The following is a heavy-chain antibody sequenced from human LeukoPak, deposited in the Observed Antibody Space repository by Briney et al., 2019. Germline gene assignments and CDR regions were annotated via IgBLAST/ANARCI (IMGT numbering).Heavy chain of an antibody. CDR1: GGSINSYY. Sequence: NPSETLSLTCTVSGGSINSYYWNWIRQPPGKGLEWIGYIYYSGSTNYNPSLKSRVTISVDTSKNQFSLKLSSVTAADTAVYYCARDSSGWYHWFDPWGQGTLVTVSS. CDR2: IYYSGST. D-gene: IGHD6-19*01. CDR3: ARDSSGWYHWFDP. J-gene: IGHJ5*02. V-gene: IGHV4-59*01.